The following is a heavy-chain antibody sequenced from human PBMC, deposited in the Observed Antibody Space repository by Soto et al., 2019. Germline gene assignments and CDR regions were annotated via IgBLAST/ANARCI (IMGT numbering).Heavy chain of an antibody. J-gene: IGHJ4*02. V-gene: IGHV1-69*01. Sequence: QVQLVQSGAEVKKPGSSVKVSCKASGGTFSSYAISWVRQAPGQGLEWMGGIIPIFGTANYAQKFQGRVTITADESTSTAYMELSSLRSEDTAVYYCARATPDSSGYYFSHFDYWGQGTLVTVSS. CDR1: GGTFSSYA. D-gene: IGHD3-22*01. CDR3: ARATPDSSGYYFSHFDY. CDR2: IIPIFGTA.